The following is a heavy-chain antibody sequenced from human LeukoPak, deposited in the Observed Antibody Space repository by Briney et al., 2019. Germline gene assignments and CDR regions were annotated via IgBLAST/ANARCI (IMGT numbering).Heavy chain of an antibody. CDR3: AKDKAPLYSGYDWDLDF. J-gene: IGHJ4*02. Sequence: GGSLRLSCAASGFTFHHYAIHWVRQVPGKGLEWVSGISWNRGSIGYVDSVKGRFTISRDNAKNSVYLQMNSLRAEDTALYYCAKDKAPLYSGYDWDLDFWGQGTLVTVSS. V-gene: IGHV3-9*01. CDR2: ISWNRGSI. CDR1: GFTFHHYA. D-gene: IGHD5-12*01.